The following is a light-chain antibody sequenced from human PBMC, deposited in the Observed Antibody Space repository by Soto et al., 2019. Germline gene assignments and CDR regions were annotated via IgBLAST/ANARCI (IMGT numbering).Light chain of an antibody. CDR2: AAS. V-gene: IGKV1-39*01. J-gene: IGKJ1*01. CDR1: KNINSY. Sequence: DIQMTQSPSSLSASVGDRVTITCRASKNINSYLNWYQQKPGKAPKLLIYAASSLQSGVPSRFSGSGSGTDFTLTVSSLQPEDFATYYCQQTYSTPPTFGQGTKVEIK. CDR3: QQTYSTPPT.